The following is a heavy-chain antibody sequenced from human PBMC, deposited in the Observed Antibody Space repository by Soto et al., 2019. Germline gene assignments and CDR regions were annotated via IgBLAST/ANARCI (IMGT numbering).Heavy chain of an antibody. J-gene: IGHJ4*02. V-gene: IGHV1-18*01. CDR1: RYSFTRYG. CDR2: INTYNGNT. CDR3: ARDGPPPDS. Sequence: ASVQVSCKASRYSFTRYGIAWARQAPGQGLEWMGWINTYNGNTNYAQNLQGRVTLTTDTSTSTAYMELTSLRSNDTAIYYCARDGPPPDSWGQGTLVTVSS.